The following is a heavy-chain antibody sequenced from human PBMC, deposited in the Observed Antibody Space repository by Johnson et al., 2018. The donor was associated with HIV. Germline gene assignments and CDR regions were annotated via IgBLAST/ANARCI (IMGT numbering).Heavy chain of an antibody. J-gene: IGHJ3*02. V-gene: IGHV3-11*04. CDR2: ISESGTTI. CDR1: GFTFSDYY. Sequence: QVQLVESGGGLVKPGGSLRLSCVASGFTFSDYYMSWIRQAPGKGLEWVSYISESGTTIYYADSVKGRFTISRDNAKNSLYLQMNNLGPEDTAVYYCAKAELIRFGELNDGFDIWGQGTMVTVSS. CDR3: AKAELIRFGELNDGFDI. D-gene: IGHD3-10*01.